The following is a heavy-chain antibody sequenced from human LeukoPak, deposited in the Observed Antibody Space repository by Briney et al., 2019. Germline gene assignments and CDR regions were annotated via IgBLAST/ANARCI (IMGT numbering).Heavy chain of an antibody. V-gene: IGHV3-7*01. Sequence: GGSLRLSCAASGFTFSTYWMSWVRQAPGKGLEWVANIKRDGSEKYYVDSLKGRFTISRDNAKNSLYLQMNSLRAEDTAVYYCARDPGGAGGTDGEDFDYWGQGTLVTVSS. J-gene: IGHJ4*02. CDR2: IKRDGSEK. CDR3: ARDPGGAGGTDGEDFDY. CDR1: GFTFSTYW. D-gene: IGHD1-14*01.